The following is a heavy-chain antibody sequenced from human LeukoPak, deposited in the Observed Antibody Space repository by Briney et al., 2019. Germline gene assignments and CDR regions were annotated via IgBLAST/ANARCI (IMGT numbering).Heavy chain of an antibody. CDR1: GFTFSSYS. J-gene: IGHJ4*02. Sequence: GGSLRLSCAASGFTFSSYSMNWVRQAPGKGLEWVSSISSSSTYADSVKGRFTISRDSAKNSLYLQMNSLRVEDTAVYYCLKDRLGTGDYWGQGTLVSVSS. CDR2: ISSSST. CDR3: LKDRLGTGDY. D-gene: IGHD7-27*01. V-gene: IGHV3-21*01.